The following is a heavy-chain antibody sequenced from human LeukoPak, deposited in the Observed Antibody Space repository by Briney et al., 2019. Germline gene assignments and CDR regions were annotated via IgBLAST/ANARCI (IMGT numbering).Heavy chain of an antibody. J-gene: IGHJ4*02. Sequence: GGSLRLSCVVSGFTFSSYLMSWVRQAPGKGLEWVANIKQDGSEKYYVDSVKGRFTMSRDNAKNSLYLQMNSLRAEDTAVYYCARVQWELRGVGSYFEYWGQGALVTVSS. D-gene: IGHD1-26*01. CDR1: GFTFSSYL. CDR2: IKQDGSEK. CDR3: ARVQWELRGVGSYFEY. V-gene: IGHV3-7*01.